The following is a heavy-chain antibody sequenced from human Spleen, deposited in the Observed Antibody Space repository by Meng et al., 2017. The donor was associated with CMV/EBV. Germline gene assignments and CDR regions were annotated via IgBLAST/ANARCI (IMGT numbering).Heavy chain of an antibody. CDR2: INCNGKII. Sequence: FAASEFSVDDYALNWVRQVPGKGLEWVSGINCNGKIISHAESVKGRATISRDNAKNSRYLQMNSLSAEDTAVYYCARETAIGGACDSWGQGTLVTVSS. CDR3: ARETAIGGACDS. J-gene: IGHJ5*02. CDR1: EFSVDDYA. D-gene: IGHD2-21*01. V-gene: IGHV3-20*03.